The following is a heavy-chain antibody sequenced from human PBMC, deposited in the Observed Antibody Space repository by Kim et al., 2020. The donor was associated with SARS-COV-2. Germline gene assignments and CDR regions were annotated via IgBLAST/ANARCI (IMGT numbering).Heavy chain of an antibody. J-gene: IGHJ6*01. D-gene: IGHD3-9*01. CDR1: GGSINGYY. CDR3: ASAGTYHDILGLDSKHYG. V-gene: IGHV4-4*07. CDR2: LYSSGAT. Sequence: SETLSLTCNVSGGSINGYYWSWAKQSAGKGLEWIGRLYSSGATKYNPSHESRVTMSLDTSKNQFYLNLRSVTAAATAVYYGASAGTYHDILGLDSKHYG.